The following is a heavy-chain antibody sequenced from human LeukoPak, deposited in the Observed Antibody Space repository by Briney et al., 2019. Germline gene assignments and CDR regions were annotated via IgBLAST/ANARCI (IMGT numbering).Heavy chain of an antibody. CDR2: IRSKAYGGTT. J-gene: IGHJ4*02. D-gene: IGHD3-10*01. CDR3: TRVAFRFGIDY. CDR1: GFTFSSYW. V-gene: IGHV3-49*04. Sequence: GRSLRLSCAASGFTFSSYWMSWVRQAPGKGLEWVGFIRSKAYGGTTEYAASVKGRFTISRDDSKSIAYLQMNSLKTEDTAVYYCTRVAFRFGIDYWGQGTLVTVSS.